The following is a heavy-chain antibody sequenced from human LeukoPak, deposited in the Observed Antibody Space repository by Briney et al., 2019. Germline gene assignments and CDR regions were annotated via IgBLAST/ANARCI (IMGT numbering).Heavy chain of an antibody. J-gene: IGHJ4*02. Sequence: SETLSLTCTVSGGSISSRSYSRGWIRQPAGKGLEWIGRIYTSGSTNYNPSLKSRVTISVDRSKNQFSLKLSSVTAADTAVYYCAPGGSGYWGQGTLVTVSS. V-gene: IGHV4-61*02. CDR2: IYTSGST. D-gene: IGHD3-16*01. CDR3: APGGSGY. CDR1: GGSISSRSYS.